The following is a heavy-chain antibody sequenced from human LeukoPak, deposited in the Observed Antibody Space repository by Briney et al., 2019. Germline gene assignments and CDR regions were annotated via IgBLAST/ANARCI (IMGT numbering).Heavy chain of an antibody. CDR1: GATFSRFT. J-gene: IGHJ3*02. D-gene: IGHD2-21*02. CDR3: ARVAYCGGDCYNEGPYAFDI. Sequence: ASVKVSFKASGATFSRFTIIWVRQAPGQGFEWMGGITPIFGTANFAQKFQGRVTITADESTSTAYMALSSLRSEDTAVYYCARVAYCGGDCYNEGPYAFDIWGQGKMVTVSS. V-gene: IGHV1-69*13. CDR2: ITPIFGTA.